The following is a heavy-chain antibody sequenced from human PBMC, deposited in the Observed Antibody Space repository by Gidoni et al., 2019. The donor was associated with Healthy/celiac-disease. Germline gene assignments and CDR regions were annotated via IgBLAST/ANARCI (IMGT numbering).Heavy chain of an antibody. CDR1: GFTFSDYY. Sequence: QVQLVESGGGLVKPGGSLRLTCAAAGFTFSDYYMSWIRQAPGKGLEWVSYISSSGSTIYYADSVKGRFTISRDNAKNSLYLQMNSLRAEDTAVYYCARDRITMVRGVTLFRYFDLWGRGTLVPVSS. J-gene: IGHJ2*01. CDR2: ISSSGSTI. CDR3: ARDRITMVRGVTLFRYFDL. V-gene: IGHV3-11*01. D-gene: IGHD3-10*01.